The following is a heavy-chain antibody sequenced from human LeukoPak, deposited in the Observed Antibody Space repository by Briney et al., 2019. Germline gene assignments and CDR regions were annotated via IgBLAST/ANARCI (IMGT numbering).Heavy chain of an antibody. Sequence: GGSLRLSCAASGFTFNSFAMSWVRQAPGKGLEWVSSISGSDGTSHYADFVKGRFTISRDNSKNTLYLQMNSLRAEDTAAYYCAKSLGVGGYTRYKGFDQWGQGTLVVVSS. CDR3: AKSLGVGGYTRYKGFDQ. V-gene: IGHV3-23*01. J-gene: IGHJ4*02. CDR2: ISGSDGTS. D-gene: IGHD3-16*02. CDR1: GFTFNSFA.